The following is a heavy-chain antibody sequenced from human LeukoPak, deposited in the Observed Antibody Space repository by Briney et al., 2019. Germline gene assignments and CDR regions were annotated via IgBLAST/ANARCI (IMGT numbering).Heavy chain of an antibody. CDR3: AKRSRDSGSYRFDY. Sequence: GGSLRLSCATSGFTFSSYAMSWVRQAPGKGLEWVSAISGSGGSTYYADSVKGRFTISRDNSKNTLYLQMNSLRAEDTAVYYCAKRSRDSGSYRFDYWGQGTLVTVSS. CDR2: ISGSGGST. J-gene: IGHJ4*02. D-gene: IGHD1-26*01. V-gene: IGHV3-23*01. CDR1: GFTFSSYA.